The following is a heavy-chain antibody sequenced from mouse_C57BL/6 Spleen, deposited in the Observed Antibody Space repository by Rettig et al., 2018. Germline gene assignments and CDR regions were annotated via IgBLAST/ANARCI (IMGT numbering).Heavy chain of an antibody. CDR1: GFIFSDFY. D-gene: IGHD1-1*01. J-gene: IGHJ1*03. V-gene: IGHV7-1*01. CDR3: ARDYHGSSYWYFDV. Sequence: EVKLVESGGGLVQSGRSLRLSCATYGFIFSDFYMEWVRQAPGKGLEWIAASRNKANDYTTEYSASVKGRFIVSRDTSQSILYLQMNALRAEDTAIYYCARDYHGSSYWYFDVWGTGTTVTVSS. CDR2: SRNKANDYTT.